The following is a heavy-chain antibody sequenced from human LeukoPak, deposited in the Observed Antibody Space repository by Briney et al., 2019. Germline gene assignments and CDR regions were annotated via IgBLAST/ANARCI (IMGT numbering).Heavy chain of an antibody. D-gene: IGHD6-13*01. CDR1: GGSISSGSYY. CDR2: IYNSGST. Sequence: SETLSLTCTVSGGSISSGSYYWSWIRQPAGKGLEWIGRIYNSGSTNYNPSLKSRVTISVDTSKNQFSLQLSSVTAADTAVYYCARGGAGIAFYYYYMDVWGKGTTVTVSS. CDR3: ARGGAGIAFYYYYMDV. V-gene: IGHV4-61*02. J-gene: IGHJ6*03.